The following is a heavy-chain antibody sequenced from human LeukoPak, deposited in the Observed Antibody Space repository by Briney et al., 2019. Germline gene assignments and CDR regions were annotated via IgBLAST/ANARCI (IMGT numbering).Heavy chain of an antibody. J-gene: IGHJ4*02. V-gene: IGHV3-33*06. CDR2: IWYDGSNK. CDR3: AKIRGYSYGYGDY. D-gene: IGHD5-18*01. Sequence: GGSLRLSCAASGFTFSSYGMHWVRQAPGKGLEWVAVIWYDGSNKYYADSVKGRFTISRDNSKNTLYLQMNTLRAEDTAVYFCAKIRGYSYGYGDYWGQGTLATVSS. CDR1: GFTFSSYG.